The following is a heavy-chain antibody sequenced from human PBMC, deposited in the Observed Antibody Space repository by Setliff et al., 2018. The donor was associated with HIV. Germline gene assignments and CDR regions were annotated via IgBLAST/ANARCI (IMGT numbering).Heavy chain of an antibody. CDR1: GYTFSDYF. CDR3: ARDWNYVVDV. CDR2: ISPNNGDT. V-gene: IGHV1-2*02. Sequence: GASVKVSCKASGYTFSDYFMHWVRQAPGQGLEWMGWISPNNGDTTIPQRFQGRVTMTSDTSINTAYMELSSLRSDDTAVYYCARDWNYVVDVWGKGTTVTVSS. D-gene: IGHD3-16*01. J-gene: IGHJ6*04.